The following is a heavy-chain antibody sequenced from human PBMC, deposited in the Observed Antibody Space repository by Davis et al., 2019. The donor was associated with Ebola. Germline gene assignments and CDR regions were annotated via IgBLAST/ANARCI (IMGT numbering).Heavy chain of an antibody. J-gene: IGHJ4*02. CDR2: IKQDGSEK. CDR3: AKAGRDQLLCYFDS. V-gene: IGHV3-7*01. Sequence: GESLKISCAASGFSFSDSWMHWVRQAPGKGLEWVANIKQDGSEKYYVDSVKGRFTISRDNAKNSLYLQMNSLRAEDTAVYYCAKAGRDQLLCYFDSWGQGTLVTVSS. D-gene: IGHD3-10*01. CDR1: GFSFSDSW.